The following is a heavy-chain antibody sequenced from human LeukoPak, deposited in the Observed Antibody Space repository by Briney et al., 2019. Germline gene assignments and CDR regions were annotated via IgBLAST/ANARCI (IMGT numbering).Heavy chain of an antibody. V-gene: IGHV1-2*02. J-gene: IGHJ6*03. Sequence: ASVKVSCKASGYTFTSYYMHWVRQAPGQGLEWMGWINPNSGGTNYAQKFQGRVTMTRDTSISTAYMELSRLRSDDTAVYYCARSCSSTSCYANDYYYYYMDVWGKGTTVTISS. D-gene: IGHD2-2*01. CDR1: GYTFTSYY. CDR2: INPNSGGT. CDR3: ARSCSSTSCYANDYYYYYMDV.